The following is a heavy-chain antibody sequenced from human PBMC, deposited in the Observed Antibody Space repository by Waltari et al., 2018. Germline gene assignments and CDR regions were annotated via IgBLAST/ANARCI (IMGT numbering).Heavy chain of an antibody. D-gene: IGHD3-16*01. J-gene: IGHJ6*03. V-gene: IGHV3-9*03. CDR1: GFTFDDYA. CDR3: AKDAGGGVHPLGGYMDV. Sequence: EVQLVESGGGLVQPGRSLRLSCAASGFTFDDYAMHWVRQAPGKGLEWVSGISWNSGSIGYADSVKGRFTISRDNAKNSLYLQMNSLRAEDMALYYCAKDAGGGVHPLGGYMDVWGKGTTVTVSS. CDR2: ISWNSGSI.